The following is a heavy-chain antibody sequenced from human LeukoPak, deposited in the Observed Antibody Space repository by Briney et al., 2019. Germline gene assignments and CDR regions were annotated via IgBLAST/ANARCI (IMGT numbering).Heavy chain of an antibody. CDR3: ARDIVWFGELPIAFDY. D-gene: IGHD3-10*01. Sequence: PGGSLRLSCAASGFTFSSYAMHWVRQAPGKGLEWVAVISYDGSNKYYADSVRGRFTISRDNAKNSGYLQMNSLRAEDTAVYYCARDIVWFGELPIAFDYWGQGTLVTVSS. CDR2: ISYDGSNK. CDR1: GFTFSSYA. V-gene: IGHV3-30-3*01. J-gene: IGHJ4*02.